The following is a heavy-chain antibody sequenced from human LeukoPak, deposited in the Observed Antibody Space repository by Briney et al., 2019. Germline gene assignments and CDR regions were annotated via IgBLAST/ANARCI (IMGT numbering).Heavy chain of an antibody. CDR2: IYPADSDT. J-gene: IGHJ4*02. CDR3: AGHGSGSFYKYFDY. D-gene: IGHD3-10*01. Sequence: GESLKISCKGSGYSFTTYWIGWVRQMPGKGLEWMGIIYPADSDTRYSPSFQGQVTISVDKSISTAYLQWSSLQASDTGIYYCAGHGSGSFYKYFDYWGQGTLVTVSS. CDR1: GYSFTTYW. V-gene: IGHV5-51*01.